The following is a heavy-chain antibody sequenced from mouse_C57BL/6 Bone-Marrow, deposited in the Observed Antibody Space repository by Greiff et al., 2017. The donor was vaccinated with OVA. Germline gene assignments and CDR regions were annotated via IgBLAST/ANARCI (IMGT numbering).Heavy chain of an antibody. CDR2: ISGGGGNT. CDR1: GFTFSSYT. Sequence: DVKLVESGGGLVKPGGSLKLSCAASGFTFSSYTMSWVRQTPEKRLEWVATISGGGGNTYYPDSVKGRFTISRDNAKNTLYLQMSSLRSEDTALYYCARHDDGYYDYWGQGTTLTVSS. D-gene: IGHD2-3*01. V-gene: IGHV5-9*01. CDR3: ARHDDGYYDY. J-gene: IGHJ2*01.